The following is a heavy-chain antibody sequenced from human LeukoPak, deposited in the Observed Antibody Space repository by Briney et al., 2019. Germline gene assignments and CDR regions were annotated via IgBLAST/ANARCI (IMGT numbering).Heavy chain of an antibody. CDR2: IWYDGSNK. CDR3: ARSYYTSSWWFFDY. Sequence: GGSLRLSCEASGFSFSSYGMHWVRQAPGEGLEWVAIIWYDGSNKFYADSVKGRFTISRDNSKNTLHQQMNSLRAEDTAMYYCARSYYTSSWWFFDYWGQGTLVTVSS. CDR1: GFSFSSYG. D-gene: IGHD3-22*01. V-gene: IGHV3-33*01. J-gene: IGHJ4*02.